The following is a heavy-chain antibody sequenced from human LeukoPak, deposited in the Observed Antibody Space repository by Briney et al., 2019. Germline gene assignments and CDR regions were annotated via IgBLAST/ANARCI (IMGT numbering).Heavy chain of an antibody. Sequence: SETLSLTCTVSGGSISNYYWSWIRQPPGKGLEWIGYIYYSGSTNYNPSLKSRVTISVDTSRNRFSLKLSSVTAADTAVYYCARMKIAAAPTPFDYWGQGTLVTVSS. CDR1: GGSISNYY. J-gene: IGHJ4*02. D-gene: IGHD6-13*01. V-gene: IGHV4-59*01. CDR3: ARMKIAAAPTPFDY. CDR2: IYYSGST.